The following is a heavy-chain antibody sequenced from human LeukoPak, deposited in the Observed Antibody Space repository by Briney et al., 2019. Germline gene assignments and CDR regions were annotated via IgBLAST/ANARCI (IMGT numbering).Heavy chain of an antibody. J-gene: IGHJ6*02. D-gene: IGHD6-19*01. Sequence: GGSLRLSCASSGFTFSSCAMSWVRQAPGKGLEWVSGLSGTGGSTYYADSVKGRFTISRDNSKNTLYLQMNSLRGEDTAVYYCAKESGRAVAATYGMDVWGQGTTVTVSS. V-gene: IGHV3-23*01. CDR2: LSGTGGST. CDR1: GFTFSSCA. CDR3: AKESGRAVAATYGMDV.